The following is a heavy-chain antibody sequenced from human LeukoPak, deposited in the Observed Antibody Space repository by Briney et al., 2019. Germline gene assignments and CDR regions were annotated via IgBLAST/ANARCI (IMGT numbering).Heavy chain of an antibody. V-gene: IGHV3-23*01. D-gene: IGHD3-10*01. Sequence: GGSLRLSCAASGFTFSSYGMSWVRQAPGKGLEWVSAIGGRDGSTYYADSVKGRFTISRDNSKNTLYVQMNSLRAEDTAVYYCAKGHYYGSGSLDYWGQGTLATVSS. J-gene: IGHJ4*02. CDR3: AKGHYYGSGSLDY. CDR1: GFTFSSYG. CDR2: IGGRDGST.